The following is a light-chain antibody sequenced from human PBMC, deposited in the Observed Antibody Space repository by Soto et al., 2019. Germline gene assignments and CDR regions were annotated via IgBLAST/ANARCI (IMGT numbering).Light chain of an antibody. Sequence: QSALTQPRSESGSPGQSVTISCTGTSSDVGLYNYVSWYQQHPGKAPKLIIYDVSKRPSGVPDRFSGSKSGNTASLTISGLQAEDEGEYFCCSYGGSYTPYVFGTGTKVTVL. CDR1: SSDVGLYNY. J-gene: IGLJ1*01. CDR3: CSYGGSYTPYV. CDR2: DVS. V-gene: IGLV2-11*01.